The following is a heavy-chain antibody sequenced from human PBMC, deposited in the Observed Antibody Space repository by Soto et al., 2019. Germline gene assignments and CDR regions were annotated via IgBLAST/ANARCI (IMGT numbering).Heavy chain of an antibody. Sequence: EVHLVESGGGLVKPGGSLRLSCAASGFTFSNAWINWVRQAPGKGLEWVGRIKSKTDGGTTDFAAPVKGRFAILKDDSKDMVYLQMNSLKTDDTGIYYCTTDSYSTTIVVRFDYWGHGSLVTVAS. CDR2: IKSKTDGGTT. V-gene: IGHV3-15*07. CDR3: TTDSYSTTIVVRFDY. D-gene: IGHD3-22*01. J-gene: IGHJ4*01. CDR1: GFTFSNAW.